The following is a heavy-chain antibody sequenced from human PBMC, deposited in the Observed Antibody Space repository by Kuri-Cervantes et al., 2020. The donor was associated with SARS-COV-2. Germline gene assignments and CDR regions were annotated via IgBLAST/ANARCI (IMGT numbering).Heavy chain of an antibody. D-gene: IGHD3-9*01. CDR2: INHSGST. CDR1: GGSFSGCY. V-gene: IGHV4-34*01. Sequence: SCAVYGGSFSGCYWSWIRQPPGKGLEWIGEINHSGSTNYNPSLKSRVTISVDTSKNQFSLKLSSVTAADTAVYYCARGRRYSLPGGLDYWGQGTLVTVSS. CDR3: ARGRRYSLPGGLDY. J-gene: IGHJ4*02.